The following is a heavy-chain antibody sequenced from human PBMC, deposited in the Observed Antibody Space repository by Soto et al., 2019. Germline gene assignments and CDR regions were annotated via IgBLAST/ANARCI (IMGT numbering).Heavy chain of an antibody. J-gene: IGHJ5*02. Sequence: QVQLVQSGAEVKKPGSSVKVSCKASGGTFSSYTISWVRQAPGQGLEWMGRIIPILGIANYAQKFQGRVTITADKSTSTAYMELSSLRSEDTAVYFWARQGLGGEFDPWGQGTLVTVSS. CDR2: IIPILGIA. D-gene: IGHD3-16*01. V-gene: IGHV1-69*02. CDR1: GGTFSSYT. CDR3: ARQGLGGEFDP.